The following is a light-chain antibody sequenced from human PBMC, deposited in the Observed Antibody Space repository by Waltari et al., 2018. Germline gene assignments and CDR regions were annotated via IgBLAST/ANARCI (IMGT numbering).Light chain of an antibody. Sequence: EIVMTQSPATLSVAPGERATLSCRASQSVSSNLAWYQQKPGQAPRLLIYGASTRATGIPARCSGSGSGTEFTLTISSLQSEDFAVYYCQQYNNWPFGFGQGTRLEIK. J-gene: IGKJ5*01. CDR1: QSVSSN. CDR3: QQYNNWPFG. V-gene: IGKV3-15*01. CDR2: GAS.